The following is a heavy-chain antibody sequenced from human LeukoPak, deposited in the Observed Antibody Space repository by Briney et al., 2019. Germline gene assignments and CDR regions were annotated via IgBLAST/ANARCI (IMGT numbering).Heavy chain of an antibody. J-gene: IGHJ4*02. D-gene: IGHD3-3*01. CDR2: IYTSGST. V-gene: IGHV4-61*02. CDR1: GGSISSGSYY. Sequence: PSQTLSLTCTVSGGSISSGSYYWSWIRQPAGKGLEWIGRIYTSGSTNYNPSLKSRVTISVDTSKNQFSLKLSSVTAADTAVYYCATYYDFYPQFDYWGQGTLVTVSS. CDR3: ATYYDFYPQFDY.